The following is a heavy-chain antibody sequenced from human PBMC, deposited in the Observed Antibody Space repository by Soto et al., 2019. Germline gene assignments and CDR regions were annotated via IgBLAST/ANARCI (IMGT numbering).Heavy chain of an antibody. Sequence: GGSLRLSCAASGFTFSSYGMHWVRQAPGKGLEWVAVISYDGSNKYYADSVKGRFTISRDNSKNTLYLQMNSLRAEDTAVYYCAKDRRVAVAGIDYWGQGTLVTVSS. CDR2: ISYDGSNK. CDR1: GFTFSSYG. J-gene: IGHJ4*02. V-gene: IGHV3-30*18. D-gene: IGHD6-19*01. CDR3: AKDRRVAVAGIDY.